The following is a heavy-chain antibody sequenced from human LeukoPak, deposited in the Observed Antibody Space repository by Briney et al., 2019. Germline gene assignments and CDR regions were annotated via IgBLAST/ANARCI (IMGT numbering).Heavy chain of an antibody. Sequence: SVKVSCKASGYTFTSYDINWVRQATGQGLEWMGGIIPIFGTANYAQKFQGRVAITADESTSTAYMELSSLRSEDTAVYYCARGRRKCSSTSCYGYYYYMDVWGKGTTVTVSS. D-gene: IGHD2-2*01. CDR1: GYTFTSYD. CDR2: IIPIFGTA. V-gene: IGHV1-69*13. J-gene: IGHJ6*03. CDR3: ARGRRKCSSTSCYGYYYYMDV.